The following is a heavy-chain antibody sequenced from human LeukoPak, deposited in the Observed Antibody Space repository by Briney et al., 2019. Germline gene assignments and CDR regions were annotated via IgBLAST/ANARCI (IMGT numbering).Heavy chain of an antibody. J-gene: IGHJ6*02. CDR3: AKPGEFDYGMDV. D-gene: IGHD3-10*01. CDR1: GFTFSSYA. Sequence: GGSQRLSCAASGFTFSSYAMSWVRQAPGKGLEWVSAISGSGGSTYYADSVKGRFTISRDNSKNTLYLQMNSLRAEDTAVYYCAKPGEFDYGMDVWGQGTTVTVSS. V-gene: IGHV3-23*01. CDR2: ISGSGGST.